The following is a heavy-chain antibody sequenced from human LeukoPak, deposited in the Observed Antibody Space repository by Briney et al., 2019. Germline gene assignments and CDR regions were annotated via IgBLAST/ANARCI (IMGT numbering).Heavy chain of an antibody. CDR3: ARGSVGLQRNDWFDP. J-gene: IGHJ5*02. Sequence: GGSLSLCCAASGFSFSTYNMNWVRQAPGKGLEWVSSISPGSNYIYYADSVKGRFAISRDNAKNSLYLQMNSLRAEDTALYYCARGSVGLQRNDWFDPWGQGTLVTVSS. CDR1: GFSFSTYN. V-gene: IGHV3-21*01. CDR2: ISPGSNYI. D-gene: IGHD4-11*01.